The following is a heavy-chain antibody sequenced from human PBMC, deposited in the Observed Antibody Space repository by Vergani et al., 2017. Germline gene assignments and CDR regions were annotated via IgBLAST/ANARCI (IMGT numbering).Heavy chain of an antibody. J-gene: IGHJ4*02. CDR3: ARDLLYPGIAAAGTGYI. V-gene: IGHV3-9*01. D-gene: IGHD6-13*01. CDR2: ISWNSGSI. Sequence: EVQLVESGGGLVQPGRSLRLSCAASGFTFDDYAMHWVRQAPGKGLEWVSGISWNSGSIGYADSVKGRFTISRDNAKNSLYLQMNSLRDEDTAVYYCARDLLYPGIAAAGTGYIWGQGTLVTVSS. CDR1: GFTFDDYA.